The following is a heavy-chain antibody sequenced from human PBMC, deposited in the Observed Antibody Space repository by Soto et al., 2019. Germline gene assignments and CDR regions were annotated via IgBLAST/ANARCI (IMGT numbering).Heavy chain of an antibody. J-gene: IGHJ4*02. CDR2: ISYDGSDK. V-gene: IGHV3-30*18. D-gene: IGHD3-16*01. CDR1: GFTSSSYG. Sequence: QVQLVESGGGVVQPGRSLRVSCAASGFTSSSYGMNWVRQAPGKGLEWVAIISYDGSDKYYADSVKGRFTISRDNSKNTLYLQMNSLRGEDTAVYYCAKNPESYAWGLEGYCDYWGQGTLVTVSS. CDR3: AKNPESYAWGLEGYCDY.